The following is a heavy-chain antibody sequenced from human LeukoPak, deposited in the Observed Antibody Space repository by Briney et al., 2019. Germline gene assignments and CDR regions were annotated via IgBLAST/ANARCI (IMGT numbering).Heavy chain of an antibody. D-gene: IGHD6-13*01. CDR1: GGSFSGYY. V-gene: IGHV4-34*01. Sequence: SETLSLTCAVYGGSFSGYYWSWIRQPPGKGLEWIGEINHSGSTNYNPSLKSRVTISVDTSKNQFSLKLSSVTAADTAVYYYARGFETRSSSWYLNYWGQGTLVTVSS. CDR2: INHSGST. J-gene: IGHJ4*02. CDR3: ARGFETRSSSWYLNY.